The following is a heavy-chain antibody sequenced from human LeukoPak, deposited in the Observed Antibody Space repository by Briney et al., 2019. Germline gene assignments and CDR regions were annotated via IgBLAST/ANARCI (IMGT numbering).Heavy chain of an antibody. D-gene: IGHD1-26*01. V-gene: IGHV1-18*01. CDR1: GYTFTIDG. J-gene: IGHJ4*02. CDR2: ISAYNGNT. Sequence: ASVKVSSTASGYTFTIDGISWVRQAPGQGLEWMVWISAYNGNTNYEQKLQGRVTMNTDTSTSTAYMELRSLRCDDTAVYYCARDPGDEWELRFDYGGQGTVVSVSS. CDR3: ARDPGDEWELRFDY.